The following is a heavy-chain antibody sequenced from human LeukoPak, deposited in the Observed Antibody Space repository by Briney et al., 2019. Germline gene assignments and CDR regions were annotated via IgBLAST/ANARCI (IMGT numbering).Heavy chain of an antibody. V-gene: IGHV3-15*01. CDR1: GFTFSNAW. CDR2: IKSKTDGGTT. Sequence: PGGSLRLSCAASGFTFSNAWMSWVRQAPGKGLEWVGRIKSKTDGGTTDYAAPVKGRFTISRDDSKNTLYLQMNSLKTEDTAVYYCTTDCGSGYYPPLDYWGQGTLVTVSS. CDR3: TTDCGSGYYPPLDY. D-gene: IGHD3-22*01. J-gene: IGHJ4*02.